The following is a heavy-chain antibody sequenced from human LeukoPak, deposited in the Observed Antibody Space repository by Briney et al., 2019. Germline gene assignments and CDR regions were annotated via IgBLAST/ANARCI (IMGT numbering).Heavy chain of an antibody. CDR3: ARDGSNWTYYYYMDV. D-gene: IGHD1-26*01. Sequence: GGSLRLSCAASGFTFSSYAMSWVRQAPGKGLEWVSAISGSGGSTYYADSVKGRFSISRDNAKNTLYLQMISLRAEDTAVYYCARDGSNWTYYYYMDVWGKGTTVTVSS. V-gene: IGHV3-23*01. J-gene: IGHJ6*03. CDR1: GFTFSSYA. CDR2: ISGSGGST.